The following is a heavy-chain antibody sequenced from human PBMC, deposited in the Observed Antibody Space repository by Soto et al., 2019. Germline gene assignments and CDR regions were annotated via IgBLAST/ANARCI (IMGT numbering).Heavy chain of an antibody. CDR1: GFTLTTYG. CDR3: ARDQEYSSSWYAFGATPFDY. D-gene: IGHD6-13*01. J-gene: IGHJ4*02. CDR2: MSYDGTKE. Sequence: GGSLRLSCAASGFTLTTYGMHWVRQAPGKGLEWVAAMSYDGTKEYYADSVKGRFTISRDNAKNSLYLQMNSLRAEDTAVYYCARDQEYSSSWYAFGATPFDYWGQGTLVTVSS. V-gene: IGHV3-30*03.